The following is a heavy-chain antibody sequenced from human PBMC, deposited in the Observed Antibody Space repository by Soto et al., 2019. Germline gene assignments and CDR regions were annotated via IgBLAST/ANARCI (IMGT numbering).Heavy chain of an antibody. CDR1: GGSFSCYY. J-gene: IGHJ4*02. Sequence: PSETLSLTCAVYGGSFSCYYWSWIRQPPGKGLEWIGEINHSGSTNYNPSLKSRVTISVDTSKNQFSLKLSSVTAADTAVYYCARGEMATIRIGYFDYWGQGTLVTVSS. D-gene: IGHD5-12*01. V-gene: IGHV4-34*01. CDR2: INHSGST. CDR3: ARGEMATIRIGYFDY.